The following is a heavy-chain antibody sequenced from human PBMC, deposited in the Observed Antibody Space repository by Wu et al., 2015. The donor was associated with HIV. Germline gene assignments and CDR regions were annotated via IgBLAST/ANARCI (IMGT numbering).Heavy chain of an antibody. CDR2: IIPIFDTA. V-gene: IGHV1-69*13. CDR1: GGTFSSYA. Sequence: QVQLVQSGAEVKKPGSSVKVSCKASGGTFSSYAISWVRQAPGQGLEWMGRIIPIFDTANYAQKFQGRVTITADESTSTAYMELSSLRSEDTAVYYCARGRIAATGTTLPDYWGQGTLVTVSS. CDR3: ARGRIAATGTTLPDY. J-gene: IGHJ4*02. D-gene: IGHD6-13*01.